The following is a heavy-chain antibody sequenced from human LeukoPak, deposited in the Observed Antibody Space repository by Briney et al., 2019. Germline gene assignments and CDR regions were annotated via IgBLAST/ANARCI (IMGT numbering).Heavy chain of an antibody. CDR1: GFTFSDYY. J-gene: IGHJ4*02. CDR2: ISSSGSTI. V-gene: IGHV3-11*04. D-gene: IGHD4-17*01. CDR3: ARVRIPTVTTGVHYFDY. Sequence: GESLKISCAASGFTFSDYYMSWIRQAPGKGLEWVSYISSSGSTIYYADSVKGRFTISRDNAKNSLYLQMNSLRAEDTAVYYCARVRIPTVTTGVHYFDYWGQGTLVTVSS.